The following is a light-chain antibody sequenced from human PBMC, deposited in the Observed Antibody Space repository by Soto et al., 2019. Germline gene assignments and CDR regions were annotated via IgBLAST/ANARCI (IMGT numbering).Light chain of an antibody. CDR2: DVS. J-gene: IGLJ1*01. V-gene: IGLV2-14*01. CDR1: SSDVGGYNY. CDR3: RSYTTSSSFV. Sequence: QSALTQPASVSGSPGQSITISCTGTSSDVGGYNYVSWYQQHPGKAPKLMIYDVSNRPSGVSNRFSGSKSGNTASLTISGLQAEDEADYYCRSYTTSSSFVFGTGTKLTAL.